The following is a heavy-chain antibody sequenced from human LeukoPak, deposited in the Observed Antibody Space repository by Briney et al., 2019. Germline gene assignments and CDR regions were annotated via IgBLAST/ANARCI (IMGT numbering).Heavy chain of an antibody. CDR2: IKNKTDGGTV. CDR3: TTAPKYYGSGVDY. V-gene: IGHV3-15*01. CDR1: GFSYSNAW. Sequence: GGSLRLSCAASGFSYSNAWMSWVRQAPGKELEWVGRIKNKTDGGTVLYAAPVKGRFTISRHDSKKTLYLQMNSLKTEDTAVYYCTTAPKYYGSGVDYWGQGTLVTVSS. D-gene: IGHD3-10*01. J-gene: IGHJ4*02.